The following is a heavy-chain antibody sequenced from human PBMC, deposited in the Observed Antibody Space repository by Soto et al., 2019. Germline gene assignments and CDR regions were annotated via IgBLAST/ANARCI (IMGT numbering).Heavy chain of an antibody. V-gene: IGHV3-21*01. Sequence: EVQLVESGGGLVKPGGSLRLSCAASGFTFSSYIMNWVRQAPGKGLEWVSSISSSSIYIYYADSVKGRFTISRDNAKNSLYLQMNSLRAEDTAVYYCARDSRGYCSSTSCLFDYWGQGTLVTVSS. J-gene: IGHJ4*02. D-gene: IGHD2-2*01. CDR1: GFTFSSYI. CDR3: ARDSRGYCSSTSCLFDY. CDR2: ISSSSIYI.